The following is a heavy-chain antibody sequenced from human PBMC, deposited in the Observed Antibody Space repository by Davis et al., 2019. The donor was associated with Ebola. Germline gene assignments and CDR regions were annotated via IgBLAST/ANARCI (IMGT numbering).Heavy chain of an antibody. J-gene: IGHJ6*02. CDR3: ARSPRRAAAIVLNGMDV. CDR2: INPNSGGT. Sequence: ASVKVSCKASGYTFTGYYMHWVRQAPGQGLEWMGWINPNSGGTNYAQKFQGWVTMTRDTSISTAYMELSRLRSDDTAVYYCARSPRRAAAIVLNGMDVWGQGTTVTVSS. V-gene: IGHV1-2*04. CDR1: GYTFTGYY. D-gene: IGHD2-2*01.